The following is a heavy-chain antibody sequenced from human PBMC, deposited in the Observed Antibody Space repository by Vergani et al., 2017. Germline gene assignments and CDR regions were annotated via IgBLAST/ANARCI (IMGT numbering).Heavy chain of an antibody. J-gene: IGHJ3*01. CDR2: INSDGSST. CDR1: GFPFSSYW. CDR3: AREYSSTSGRAFDF. V-gene: IGHV3-74*01. Sequence: EVQLVESGGGLVQPGGSLRLSCAASGFPFSSYWMHWVRQAPGKGLVWVSRINSDGSSTSYADSVKGRFTISRDNAKNSLYLQMNSLRAEDTAVYYCAREYSSTSGRAFDFWGQGTKVTVSS. D-gene: IGHD2-2*01.